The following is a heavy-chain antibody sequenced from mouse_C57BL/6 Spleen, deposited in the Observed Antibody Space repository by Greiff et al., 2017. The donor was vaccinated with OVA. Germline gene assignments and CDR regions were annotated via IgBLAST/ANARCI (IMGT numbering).Heavy chain of an antibody. CDR1: GFTFSDYY. Sequence: DVHLVESEGGLVQPGSSMKLSCTASGFTFSDYYMAWVRQVPEKGLEWVANINYDGSSTYYLDSLKSRFIISRDNAKNILYLQMSSLKSEDTATYYCARGGGVITTVVDWYFDVWGTGTTVTVSS. D-gene: IGHD1-1*01. CDR3: ARGGGVITTVVDWYFDV. CDR2: INYDGSST. J-gene: IGHJ1*03. V-gene: IGHV5-16*01.